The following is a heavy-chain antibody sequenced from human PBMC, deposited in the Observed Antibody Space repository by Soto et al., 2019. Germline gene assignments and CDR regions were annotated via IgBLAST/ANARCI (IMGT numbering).Heavy chain of an antibody. Sequence: QVQLVESGGGVVQPGRSLRLSCAASGFIFINYGMHWVRQAPGKGLEWLAVISYDGTIQYYVDSVKGRFTISRDNSNNTLFLQMNSPRPEGTAVYFCAKSRPGSSWYEGDSWGQGTLVTVSS. CDR3: AKSRPGSSWYEGDS. CDR1: GFIFINYG. J-gene: IGHJ4*02. CDR2: ISYDGTIQ. V-gene: IGHV3-30*18. D-gene: IGHD6-13*01.